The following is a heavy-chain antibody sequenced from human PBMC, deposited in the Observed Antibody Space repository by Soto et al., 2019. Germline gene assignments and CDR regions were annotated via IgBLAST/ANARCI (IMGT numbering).Heavy chain of an antibody. CDR1: GGTFSSYA. Sequence: QVQLVQSGAEVKKPGSSVKVSCKASGGTFSSYAISWVRQAPGQGLEWMGGIIPIFGTANYAQKFQGRVTITADESTSTAYMELSSLRSEDTAVYYCASNPYPRVLRFLEWLSPFDYWGQGTLVTVSS. D-gene: IGHD3-3*01. J-gene: IGHJ4*02. CDR2: IIPIFGTA. V-gene: IGHV1-69*01. CDR3: ASNPYPRVLRFLEWLSPFDY.